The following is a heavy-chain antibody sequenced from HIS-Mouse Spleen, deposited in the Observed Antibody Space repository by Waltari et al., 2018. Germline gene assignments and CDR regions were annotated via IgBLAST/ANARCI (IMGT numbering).Heavy chain of an antibody. CDR1: GYTFTGYY. CDR2: INPNSGGT. J-gene: IGHJ6*02. V-gene: IGHV1-2*02. CDR3: ARDSIAVMDV. D-gene: IGHD6-19*01. Sequence: QVQLVQSGAEGKKPVASVMDSCTASGYTFTGYYMHWVRQAPGQGLEWMGWINPNSGGTNYAQQFQGRVTMTRDTSISTAYMELSRLRSDDTAVYYCARDSIAVMDVWGQGTTVTVSS.